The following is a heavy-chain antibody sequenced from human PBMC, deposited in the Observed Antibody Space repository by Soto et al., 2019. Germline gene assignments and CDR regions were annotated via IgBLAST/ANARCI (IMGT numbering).Heavy chain of an antibody. CDR1: GYTFTGYY. CDR3: ARHNGYGAWSDP. V-gene: IGHV1-2*02. CDR2: INPTSGDT. J-gene: IGHJ5*02. D-gene: IGHD5-12*01. Sequence: QVQLVQSGAEVKKPGASVKVSCRASGYTFTGYYIHWVRQAPGQGLEWMGWINPTSGDTNYAQKLQGRVSMTRDTSIYTAFMGLSRLTFDDTAVYYCARHNGYGAWSDPWGQGTLVTVSS.